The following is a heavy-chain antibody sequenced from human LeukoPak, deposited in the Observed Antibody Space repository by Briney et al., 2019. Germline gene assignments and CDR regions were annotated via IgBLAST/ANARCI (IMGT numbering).Heavy chain of an antibody. V-gene: IGHV4-59*08. Sequence: SETLSLTCTVSGGSISSYYWSWIRQPPGKGLEWIGYIYYSGSTNYDPSLKSRVTISVDTSKNQFSLKLSSVTAADTAVYYCARTEDYYDSSGLDYWGQGTLVTVSS. J-gene: IGHJ4*02. D-gene: IGHD3-22*01. CDR2: IYYSGST. CDR3: ARTEDYYDSSGLDY. CDR1: GGSISSYY.